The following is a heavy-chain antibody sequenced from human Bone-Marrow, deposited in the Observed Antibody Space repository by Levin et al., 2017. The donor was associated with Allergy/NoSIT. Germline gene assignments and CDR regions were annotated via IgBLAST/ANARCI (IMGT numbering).Heavy chain of an antibody. CDR2: IYYSGST. Sequence: SETLSLTCTVSGGSISSYYWSWIRQPPGKGLEWIGYIYYSGSTNYNPSLKSRVTISVDTSKNQFSLKLSSVTAADTAVYYCARVSSEAVAGHYYYYMDVWGKGTTVTVSS. CDR3: ARVSSEAVAGHYYYYMDV. D-gene: IGHD6-19*01. V-gene: IGHV4-59*01. CDR1: GGSISSYY. J-gene: IGHJ6*03.